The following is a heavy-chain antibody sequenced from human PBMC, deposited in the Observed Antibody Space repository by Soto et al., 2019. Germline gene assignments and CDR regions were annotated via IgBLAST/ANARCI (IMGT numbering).Heavy chain of an antibody. CDR2: ITPDGTEQ. CDR3: AKRGILGAQGMAYFDL. CDR1: GFTFNTYA. Sequence: QVQLMESGGGVVQPGRSLRLSCAASGFTFNTYAMHWVRQAPGKGLEWVAVITPDGTEQYYADSVKGRFTISRDNSKNTLYLQMNSLGLEDMSIYHCAKRGILGAQGMAYFDLWGRGTLVTVYS. J-gene: IGHJ2*01. D-gene: IGHD1-26*01. V-gene: IGHV3-30*18.